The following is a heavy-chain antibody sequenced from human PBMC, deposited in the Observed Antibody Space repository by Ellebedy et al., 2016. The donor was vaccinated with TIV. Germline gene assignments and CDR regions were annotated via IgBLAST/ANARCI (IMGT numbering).Heavy chain of an antibody. CDR1: GGFISSAS. J-gene: IGHJ4*02. CDR2: IYTSGST. CDR3: ARYKMTTDGYYFDY. Sequence: MPSETLSLTCTVSGGFISSASWNWIRQPAGKGLEWIGHIYTSGSTNHNPSLQSRLTMSIDTSKNQFSLKLSSVTAADTAVYYWARYKMTTDGYYFDYWGQGTLVTVSS. V-gene: IGHV4-4*07. D-gene: IGHD4-11*01.